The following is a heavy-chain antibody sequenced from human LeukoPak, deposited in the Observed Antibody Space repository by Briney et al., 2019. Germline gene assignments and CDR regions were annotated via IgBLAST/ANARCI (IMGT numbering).Heavy chain of an antibody. V-gene: IGHV4-59*01. CDR3: AREQKIAVAGSRRYNWFDP. CDR1: GGSISSYY. D-gene: IGHD6-19*01. CDR2: IYYSGST. J-gene: IGHJ5*02. Sequence: SETLSLTCTASGGSISSYYWSWFRQPPGKGLEWIGYIYYSGSTNYNPSLKSRVTISVDTSKNQFSLKLSSVTAADTAVYYCAREQKIAVAGSRRYNWFDPWGQGTLVTVSS.